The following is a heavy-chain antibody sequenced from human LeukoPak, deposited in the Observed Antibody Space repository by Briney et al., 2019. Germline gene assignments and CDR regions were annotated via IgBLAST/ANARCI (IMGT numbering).Heavy chain of an antibody. CDR3: AKWSSSTSCYGY. CDR2: ISGSGGST. D-gene: IGHD2-2*01. V-gene: IGHV3-23*01. J-gene: IGHJ4*02. CDR1: GFTFSSDA. Sequence: AGGSLRLSCAASGFTFSSDAMSGVRQAPGKGVEWVSAISGSGGSTYYADPVKGRFTISRDNSKNTLYLQMNSLRAEDTAVYYCAKWSSSTSCYGYWGQGTLVTVSS.